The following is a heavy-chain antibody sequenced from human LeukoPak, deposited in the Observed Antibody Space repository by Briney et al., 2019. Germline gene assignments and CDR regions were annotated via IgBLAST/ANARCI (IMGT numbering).Heavy chain of an antibody. D-gene: IGHD1-26*01. V-gene: IGHV3-30*02. CDR2: IPFSGRDV. CDR1: GFGFESYG. J-gene: IGHJ4*02. Sequence: GGSLRLSCATFGFGFESYGLHWVRQAPGKGLEWVTFIPFSGRDVNYADSVRGRFTISRDNSKNTVYLQMNSLRPDDTGIYYCVKDCGLGGSRDYWGQGTLVTVSS. CDR3: VKDCGLGGSRDY.